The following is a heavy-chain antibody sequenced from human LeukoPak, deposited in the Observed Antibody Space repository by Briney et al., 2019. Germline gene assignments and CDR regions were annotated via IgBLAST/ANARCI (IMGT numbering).Heavy chain of an antibody. D-gene: IGHD6-13*01. CDR3: ARHPSSSDKYNWFDP. J-gene: IGHJ5*02. CDR2: IYTSGST. CDR1: GGSISSYY. V-gene: IGHV4-4*07. Sequence: SETLSLTCTVSGGSISSYYWRWIRQPAGKGLEWIGRIYTSGSTNYKPSLKSRVTMSVDTSKNQFSLKLSSVTAADTAVYYCARHPSSSDKYNWFDPWGQGTLVTVSS.